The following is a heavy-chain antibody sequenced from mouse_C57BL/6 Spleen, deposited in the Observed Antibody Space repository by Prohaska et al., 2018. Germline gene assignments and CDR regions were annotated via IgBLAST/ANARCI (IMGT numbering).Heavy chain of an antibody. CDR3: ARPGSSRYAMDY. D-gene: IGHD1-1*01. J-gene: IGHJ4*01. CDR2: IDPSDSYT. Sequence: GWIGEIDPSDSYTNYNQKFKGKATLTVDTSSSTAYMQLSSLTSEDSAVYYCARPGSSRYAMDYWGQGTSVTVSS. V-gene: IGHV1-50*01.